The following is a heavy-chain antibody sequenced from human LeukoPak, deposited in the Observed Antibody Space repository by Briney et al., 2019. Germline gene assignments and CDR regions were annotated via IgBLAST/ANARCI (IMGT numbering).Heavy chain of an antibody. CDR3: AREYYDILSGYRGYEAFDI. Sequence: ASVTVSFKSSGYTFTIYGISWVRQAPGQGLEWMGWISAYNGNTNYSQKLQGRVTITTDTATSTAYMELRSLRSEDTAVYYCAREYYDILSGYRGYEAFDIWGQGTMVTVSS. V-gene: IGHV1-18*04. CDR1: GYTFTIYG. D-gene: IGHD3-9*01. CDR2: ISAYNGNT. J-gene: IGHJ3*02.